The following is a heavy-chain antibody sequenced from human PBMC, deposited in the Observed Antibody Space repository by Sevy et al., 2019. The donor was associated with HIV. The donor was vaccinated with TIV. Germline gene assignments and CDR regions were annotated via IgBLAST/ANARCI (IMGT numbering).Heavy chain of an antibody. V-gene: IGHV3-33*01. CDR1: GFTFSSYG. J-gene: IGHJ3*02. CDR2: IWYDGSNK. CDR3: VRVSRELLADAFDI. D-gene: IGHD1-26*01. Sequence: GGSLRLSCAASGFTFSSYGMHWVRQAPGKGLEWVAVIWYDGSNKYYADSVKGRFTISRDNSKNTLYLQMNSLRAEDTAVYYCVRVSRELLADAFDIWGQGTMVTVSS.